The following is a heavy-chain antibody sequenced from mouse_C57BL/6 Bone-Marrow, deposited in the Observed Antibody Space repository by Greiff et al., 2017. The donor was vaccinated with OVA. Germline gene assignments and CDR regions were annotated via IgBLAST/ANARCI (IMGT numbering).Heavy chain of an antibody. Sequence: QVQLQQSGPELVKPGASVKISCKASGYAFSSSWMNWVKQRPGKGLEWIGRIYPGDGDTNYNGKFKGKATLTADKSSSTAYMQLSSLTSEDSAVYFCENYYYGSSYFDYWGQGTTLTVSS. CDR2: IYPGDGDT. J-gene: IGHJ2*01. CDR3: ENYYYGSSYFDY. CDR1: GYAFSSSW. V-gene: IGHV1-82*01. D-gene: IGHD1-1*01.